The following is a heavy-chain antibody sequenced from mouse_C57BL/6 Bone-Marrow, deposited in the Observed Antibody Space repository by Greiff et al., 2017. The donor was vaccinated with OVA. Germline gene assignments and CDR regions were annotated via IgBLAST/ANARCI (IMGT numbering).Heavy chain of an antibody. CDR2: IDPENGDT. J-gene: IGHJ2*01. V-gene: IGHV14-4*01. CDR3: TTGGDLYSGYIFDY. CDR1: GFNIKDDY. D-gene: IGHD2-2*01. Sequence: VQLKESGAELVRPGASVKLSCTASGFNIKDDYMHWVKQRPEQGLEWIGWIDPENGDTAYASKFQGTATITADTSSNTAYLQLSSLTSEDTAVYYCTTGGDLYSGYIFDYWGQGTTLTVSS.